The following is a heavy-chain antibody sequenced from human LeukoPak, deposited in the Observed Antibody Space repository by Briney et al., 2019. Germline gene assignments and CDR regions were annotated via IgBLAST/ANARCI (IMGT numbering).Heavy chain of an antibody. J-gene: IGHJ4*02. CDR1: GLTFTSNT. V-gene: IGHV3-64D*06. CDR3: LKPYDY. CDR2: ISSSGGST. Sequence: PGGSLRLSCSVSGLTFTSNTMHWVRQAPGEGLEYFSAISSSGGSTYYADTVKGRFTISRDNSKSTLYLQMSSLRAEDTAVYYCLKPYDYWGRGTLVTVSS.